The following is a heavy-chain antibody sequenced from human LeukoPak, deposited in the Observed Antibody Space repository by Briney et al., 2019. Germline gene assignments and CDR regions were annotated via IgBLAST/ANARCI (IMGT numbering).Heavy chain of an antibody. CDR2: IGTAGDT. CDR1: GFTFSSYD. J-gene: IGHJ4*02. D-gene: IGHD3-22*01. CDR3: ARGDSSGYQRNTKFDY. Sequence: GGSLRLSCAASGFTFSSYDMHWVRQTTGKGLEWVSAIGTAGDTYYPGSVKGRFTISRENAKNSLYLQMNSLRAGDTAVYHCARGDSSGYQRNTKFDYWGQGTLVTVSS. V-gene: IGHV3-13*01.